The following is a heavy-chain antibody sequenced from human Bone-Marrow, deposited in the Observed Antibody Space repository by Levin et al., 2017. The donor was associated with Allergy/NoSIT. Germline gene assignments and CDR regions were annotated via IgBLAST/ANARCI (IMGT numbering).Heavy chain of an antibody. CDR1: GYTFTGYY. V-gene: IGHV1-2*02. J-gene: IGHJ5*02. Sequence: ASVKVSCKASGYTFTGYYIHWVRQAPGQGLEWMGWINPDSGDTKCAQKFQDRVTMTRDTSISTAYMEVTRLRFEDTAIYFCARMLTGTWEWFDPWGQGTLVTVSS. D-gene: IGHD1-7*01. CDR3: ARMLTGTWEWFDP. CDR2: INPDSGDT.